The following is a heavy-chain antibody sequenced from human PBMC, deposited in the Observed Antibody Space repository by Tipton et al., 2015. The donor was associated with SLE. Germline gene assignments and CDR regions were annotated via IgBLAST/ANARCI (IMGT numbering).Heavy chain of an antibody. CDR1: GGSISSGSYY. CDR3: ARRNYYDSQDAFDI. CDR2: IYYSGST. Sequence: TLSLTCTVSGGSISSGSYYWSWIRQPPGKGLEWIGSIYYSGSTYYNPSLKSRVTISVDTSKNQFSLKLSSVTAADTAVYYCARRNYYDSQDAFDIWGQGTMVTVSS. J-gene: IGHJ3*02. D-gene: IGHD3-22*01. V-gene: IGHV4-39*01.